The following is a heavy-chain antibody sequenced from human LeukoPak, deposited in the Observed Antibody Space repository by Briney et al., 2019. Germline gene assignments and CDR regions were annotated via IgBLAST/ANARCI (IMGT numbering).Heavy chain of an antibody. CDR3: ARDVYYDSSGYCFCY. CDR2: IKQDGSEK. CDR1: GFTFSSYW. Sequence: PGGSLRLSCAGSGFTFSSYWMSWVRQAPGKGLEWVANIKQDGSEKYYVDSVKGRFTISRDNAKNSLYLQMNSLRAEDTAVYYCARDVYYDSSGYCFCYWGQGTLVTVSS. J-gene: IGHJ4*02. V-gene: IGHV3-7*01. D-gene: IGHD3-22*01.